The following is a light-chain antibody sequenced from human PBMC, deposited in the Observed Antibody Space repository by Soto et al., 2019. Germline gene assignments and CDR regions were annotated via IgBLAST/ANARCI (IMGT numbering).Light chain of an antibody. Sequence: QTVVTQPPSVSGAPGQRVTISCTGSSSNIGAGYDVHWYQQLPGTAPKLLIYGNSNRPSGVPDRFSGSKSGTSASLAITGLQAEDEADYSCQSYDSSLSGYGYGTGTKVTVL. CDR1: SSNIGAGYD. V-gene: IGLV1-40*01. J-gene: IGLJ1*01. CDR3: QSYDSSLSGYG. CDR2: GNS.